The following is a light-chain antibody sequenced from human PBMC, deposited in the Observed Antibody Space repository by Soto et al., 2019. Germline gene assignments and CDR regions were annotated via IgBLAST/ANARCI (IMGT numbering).Light chain of an antibody. CDR2: DAS. V-gene: IGKV1-5*01. Sequence: DIQMTHSPSTLSASVGDRITITFRASQSVSSWLAWHQQKPGEAPKLLIYDASSLKSGVPSRFSGSGSGTHFTLTINSLQPDDFATYYCQQYDTDVWTFGQGTKVDI. CDR3: QQYDTDVWT. CDR1: QSVSSW. J-gene: IGKJ1*01.